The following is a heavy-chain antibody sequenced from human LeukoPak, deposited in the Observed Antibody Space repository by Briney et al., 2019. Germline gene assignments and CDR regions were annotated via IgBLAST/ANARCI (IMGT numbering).Heavy chain of an antibody. CDR3: AKVMMEDTSYGPHGY. CDR2: ISGGGGST. D-gene: IGHD2/OR15-2a*01. V-gene: IGHV3-23*01. J-gene: IGHJ4*02. CDR1: EFTFSSYA. Sequence: PGGSLRLSCAASEFTFSSYAMSWVRQAPGKGLEWVSAISGGGGSTYYADSVKGRFTISRDNSKNTLYLQMNSLRAEDTAVYYCAKVMMEDTSYGPHGYWGQGTLVTVSS.